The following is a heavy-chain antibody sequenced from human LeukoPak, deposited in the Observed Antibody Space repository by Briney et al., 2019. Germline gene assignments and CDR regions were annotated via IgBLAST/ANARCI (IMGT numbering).Heavy chain of an antibody. CDR3: ARGEGYCSSISCLGFDY. Sequence: PGRSLRLSCAASGFTFSSYAMHWVRQAPGKGLEWVSYISSSGSTIYYAESVKGRFTISRDNAKNSLYLQMNSLRAEDTAVYYCARGEGYCSSISCLGFDYWGQGTLVTVSS. CDR2: ISSSGSTI. V-gene: IGHV3-48*04. J-gene: IGHJ4*02. D-gene: IGHD2-2*01. CDR1: GFTFSSYA.